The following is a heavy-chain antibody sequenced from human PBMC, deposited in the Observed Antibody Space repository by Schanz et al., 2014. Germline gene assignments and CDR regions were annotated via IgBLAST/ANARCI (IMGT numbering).Heavy chain of an antibody. CDR3: ARAGRGYAYPLNSYPMDV. V-gene: IGHV1-69*02. CDR1: GGTLDTYK. D-gene: IGHD3-16*01. CDR2: IIPFLAVS. J-gene: IGHJ6*02. Sequence: QDQLLQSGAAVKKPGSSVGVSCKASGGTLDTYKIAWVRQVPGQGLEWMGRIIPFLAVSNYAQDFQGRVTFTADRATSTVHMDLRSLRSEATGLYYCARAGRGYAYPLNSYPMDVWGQGTTVIVSS.